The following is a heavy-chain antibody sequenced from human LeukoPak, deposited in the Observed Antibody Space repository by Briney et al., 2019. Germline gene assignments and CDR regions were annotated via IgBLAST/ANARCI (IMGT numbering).Heavy chain of an antibody. CDR1: GFTFSSYA. D-gene: IGHD6-13*01. J-gene: IGHJ5*02. CDR2: ISYDGSNK. CDR3: ARDGPPIIAAAGGWFDP. V-gene: IGHV3-30-3*01. Sequence: GGSLRLSCAASGFTFSSYAMHWVRQAPGKGLEWVAVISYDGSNKYYADSVKGRFTISRDNSKNTLYLQMNSLRAEDTAVYYCARDGPPIIAAAGGWFDPWGQGTLVTVSS.